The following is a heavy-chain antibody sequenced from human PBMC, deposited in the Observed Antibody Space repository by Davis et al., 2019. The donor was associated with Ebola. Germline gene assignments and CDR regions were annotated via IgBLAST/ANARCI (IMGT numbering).Heavy chain of an antibody. V-gene: IGHV1-46*01. Sequence: ASVKVSCKASGYMHWVRQAPGQGLEWMGIINPSGGSTSYAQKFQGRVTMTRDTSTSTAYMELRSLRSDDTAVYSCARDRGVTPYYFDSWGQGTLVTVSS. CDR3: ARDRGVTPYYFDS. CDR2: INPSGGST. D-gene: IGHD2-21*02. CDR1: GY. J-gene: IGHJ4*02.